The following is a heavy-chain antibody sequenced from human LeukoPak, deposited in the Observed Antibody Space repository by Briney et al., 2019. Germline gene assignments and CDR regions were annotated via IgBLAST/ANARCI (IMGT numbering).Heavy chain of an antibody. Sequence: GGSLRLSCAASGFTFSSYWIHWVRQAPGKGLVWVSYINNDGSSTVYADSVKGRFTTSRDNAKNTLYLQMNSLRVEDTAVYYCARDRRDYGGPFDYWGQGTLVTVSS. D-gene: IGHD4-23*01. J-gene: IGHJ4*02. CDR3: ARDRRDYGGPFDY. CDR1: GFTFSSYW. CDR2: INNDGSST. V-gene: IGHV3-74*01.